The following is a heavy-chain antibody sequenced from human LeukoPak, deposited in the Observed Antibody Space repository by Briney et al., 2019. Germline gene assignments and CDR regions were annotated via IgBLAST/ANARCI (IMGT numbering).Heavy chain of an antibody. V-gene: IGHV5-51*01. CDR3: ARHRGSVSYLRAFDI. Sequence: GESLKISSKGSGYSFTSYWIGWVRQMPGKGLEWMGIIYPGDSDTRYSPSFQGQVTISADKSISTAYLQWSSLKASDTAMYYCARHRGSVSYLRAFDIWGQGTMVTVSS. CDR1: GYSFTSYW. CDR2: IYPGDSDT. J-gene: IGHJ3*02. D-gene: IGHD1-26*01.